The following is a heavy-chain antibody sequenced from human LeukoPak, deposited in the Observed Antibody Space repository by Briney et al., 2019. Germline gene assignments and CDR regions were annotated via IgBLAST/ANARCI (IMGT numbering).Heavy chain of an antibody. CDR3: ARGGYSSGWYYFDY. D-gene: IGHD6-19*01. J-gene: IGHJ4*02. CDR2: MNPNSGNT. CDR1: GYTYTSYD. Sequence: ASVKVSSKASGYTYTSYDINWVRQATGQGLEWMGWMNPNSGNTGYAQKFQGRVTMTRNTSISTAYMELSSLRSEDTAVYYCARGGYSSGWYYFDYWGQGTLVTVSS. V-gene: IGHV1-8*01.